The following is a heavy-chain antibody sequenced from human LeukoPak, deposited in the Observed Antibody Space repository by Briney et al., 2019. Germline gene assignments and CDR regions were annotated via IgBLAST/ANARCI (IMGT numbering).Heavy chain of an antibody. D-gene: IGHD1-1*01. V-gene: IGHV1-8*01. Sequence: ASVTVSCTASGYTFTSYDINWVRPATGQGLEWMGWMNPNSGNTGYAQKFQGRVTMTRNTSISTAYMELSSLRSEDTAVYYCARGLVQNWNDGGMDVWGQGTTVTVSS. CDR2: MNPNSGNT. CDR3: ARGLVQNWNDGGMDV. CDR1: GYTFTSYD. J-gene: IGHJ6*02.